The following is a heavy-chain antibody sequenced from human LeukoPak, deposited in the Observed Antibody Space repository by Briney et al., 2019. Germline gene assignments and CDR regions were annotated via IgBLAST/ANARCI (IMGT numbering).Heavy chain of an antibody. CDR1: GGTFSSYA. D-gene: IGHD3-9*01. CDR3: AADPYCDILTGYLFFDY. Sequence: SVKVSCKASGGTFSSYAISWVRQAPGQGLEWMGRIIPILGIANYAQKFQGRVTITADKSTSTAYMELSSLRSEDTAVYYCAADPYCDILTGYLFFDYWGQGTLVTVSS. CDR2: IIPILGIA. J-gene: IGHJ4*02. V-gene: IGHV1-69*04.